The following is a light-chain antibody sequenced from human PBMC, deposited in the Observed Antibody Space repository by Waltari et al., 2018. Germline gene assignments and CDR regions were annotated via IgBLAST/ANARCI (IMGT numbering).Light chain of an antibody. Sequence: DIVMTQSPLSLPVTPGEPASISCRSSQSLLHSNGCNYLDWYLQKPGQSPPLLMYLGYSRASGVPDRFSGSGSGTDFTLKISRVEAEDVGVYYCMQALQTPWTFGQGTKVEIK. CDR1: QSLLHSNGCNY. CDR3: MQALQTPWT. V-gene: IGKV2-28*01. J-gene: IGKJ1*01. CDR2: LGY.